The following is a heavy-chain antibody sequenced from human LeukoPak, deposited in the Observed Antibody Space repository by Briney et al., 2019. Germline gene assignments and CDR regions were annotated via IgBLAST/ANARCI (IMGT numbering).Heavy chain of an antibody. J-gene: IGHJ4*02. V-gene: IGHV4-39*07. CDR3: ARDSGIVATISY. D-gene: IGHD5-12*01. CDR1: GGSISSSSYY. Sequence: PSETLSLTCTVSGGSISSSSYYWGWIRQPPGKGLEWIGSIYYSGSTYYNPSLKSRVTISVDTSKNQFSLKLSSVTAADTAVYYCARDSGIVATISYWGQGNLVTVSS. CDR2: IYYSGST.